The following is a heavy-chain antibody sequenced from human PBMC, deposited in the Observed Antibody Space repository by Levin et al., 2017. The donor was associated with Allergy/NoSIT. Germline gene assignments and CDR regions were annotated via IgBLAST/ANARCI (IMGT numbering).Heavy chain of an antibody. V-gene: IGHV3-21*01. J-gene: IGHJ3*02. D-gene: IGHD2-15*01. CDR2: IRSSSSYI. CDR1: GFTFSSYS. Sequence: PGGSLRLSCAASGFTFSSYSMNWVRQAPGKGLEWVSSIRSSSSYIYYADSVKGRFTISRDNAKNSLDLQMSSLRAEDTAVYYCSREAVVVVAAALVSGTFDIWGQGTMVTVSS. CDR3: SREAVVVVAAALVSGTFDI.